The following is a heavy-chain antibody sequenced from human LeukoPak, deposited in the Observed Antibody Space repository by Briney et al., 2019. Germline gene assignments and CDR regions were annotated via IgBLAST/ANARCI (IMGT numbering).Heavy chain of an antibody. CDR3: AKDLREYSSSPRNAFDI. CDR1: RFTFSSYA. J-gene: IGHJ3*02. V-gene: IGHV3-23*01. Sequence: GGSLRLSCAASRFTFSSYAMSWVRQAPGKGLEWVSTISSSGGYTYYADSVKGRFTISRDNSKNTLYLQMSSLRAEDTAVYYCAKDLREYSSSPRNAFDIWGQRTMVTVSS. D-gene: IGHD6-6*01. CDR2: ISSSGGYT.